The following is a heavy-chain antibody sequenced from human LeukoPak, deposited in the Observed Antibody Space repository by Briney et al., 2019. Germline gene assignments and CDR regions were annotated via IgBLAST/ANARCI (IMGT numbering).Heavy chain of an antibody. Sequence: PSETPSLTCTVSGGSISSYYWSWIRQPPGKGLEWIGYIYYSGSTNYNPSLKSRVTISVDTSKNQFSLKLSSVTAADTAVYYCARGYSSSWWRVDPFDPWGQGTLVTVSS. J-gene: IGHJ5*02. V-gene: IGHV4-59*01. D-gene: IGHD6-13*01. CDR1: GGSISSYY. CDR2: IYYSGST. CDR3: ARGYSSSWWRVDPFDP.